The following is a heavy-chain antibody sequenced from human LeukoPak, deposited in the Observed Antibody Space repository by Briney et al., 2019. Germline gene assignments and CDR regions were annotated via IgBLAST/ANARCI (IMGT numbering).Heavy chain of an antibody. D-gene: IGHD1-26*01. V-gene: IGHV3-30-3*01. CDR3: ARDRGSDSGSYPNCFDP. CDR1: GFTFSSYA. J-gene: IGHJ5*02. CDR2: ISYDGSNK. Sequence: GGSLRLSCAASGFTFSSYAMHWVRQAPGKGLEWVAVISYDGSNKYYADSVKGRFTISRDNSKNTLYLQMNSLRAEDTAVYYCARDRGSDSGSYPNCFDPWGQGTLVTVSS.